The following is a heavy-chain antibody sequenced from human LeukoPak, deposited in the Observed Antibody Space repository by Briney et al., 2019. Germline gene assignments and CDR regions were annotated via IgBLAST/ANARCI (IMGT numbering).Heavy chain of an antibody. CDR3: ARGGYSYGYFANYYMDV. Sequence: ASVKVSCKASGYTFTGYYMHWVRQAPGQGLEWMGWINPNSGGTNYAQKFQGRVTMTRDTSISTAYMELSRLTSDDTAVYYCARGGYSYGYFANYYMDVWGKGTTVTISS. D-gene: IGHD5-18*01. V-gene: IGHV1-2*02. CDR2: INPNSGGT. CDR1: GYTFTGYY. J-gene: IGHJ6*03.